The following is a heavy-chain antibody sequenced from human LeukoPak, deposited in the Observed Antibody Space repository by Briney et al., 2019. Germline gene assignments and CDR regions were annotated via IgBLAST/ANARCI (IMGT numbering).Heavy chain of an antibody. Sequence: GESLKISCKGSGYSFTTYWIGWVRQMPGEGLEWMGRIDPSDSYTNYSPSFQGHVTISADKSISTAYLQWSSLKASDTAMYYCARGYDYGDYGYYYGMDVWGQGTTVTVSS. D-gene: IGHD4-17*01. J-gene: IGHJ6*02. CDR2: IDPSDSYT. V-gene: IGHV5-10-1*01. CDR1: GYSFTTYW. CDR3: ARGYDYGDYGYYYGMDV.